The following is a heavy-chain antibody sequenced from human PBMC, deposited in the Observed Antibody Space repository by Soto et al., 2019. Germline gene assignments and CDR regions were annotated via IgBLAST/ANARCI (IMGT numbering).Heavy chain of an antibody. CDR3: ARLMGPVGALQGIDY. CDR1: KITVSSNL. Sequence: EVQLVETGGGLIQPGGSLKLSCAASKITVSSNLMTWVRQAPGKGLEWVSVIYSGGGTYYTESVKGRFTVSKDNSKNTVYLQMDSLRADDTATYYCARLMGPVGALQGIDYWGQGTLVTVSS. D-gene: IGHD1-26*01. V-gene: IGHV3-53*02. J-gene: IGHJ4*02. CDR2: IYSGGGT.